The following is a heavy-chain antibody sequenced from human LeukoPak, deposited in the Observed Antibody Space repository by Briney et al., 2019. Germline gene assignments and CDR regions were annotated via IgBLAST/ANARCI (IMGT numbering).Heavy chain of an antibody. J-gene: IGHJ4*02. V-gene: IGHV3-48*04. CDR1: GSTFSSYN. D-gene: IGHD2-21*02. Sequence: PGGSLRLSCAASGSTFSSYNLNWVRQAPGKGLEWVSYISSSSGTIYYADSVKGRFTISRDNAKNSLYLQMNSLRAEDTAVYYCARGGDPDYWGQGTLVTVSS. CDR3: ARGGDPDY. CDR2: ISSSSGTI.